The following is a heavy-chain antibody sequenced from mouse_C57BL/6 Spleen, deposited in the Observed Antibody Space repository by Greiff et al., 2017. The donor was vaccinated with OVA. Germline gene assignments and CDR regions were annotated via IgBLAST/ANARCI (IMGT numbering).Heavy chain of an antibody. CDR3: AKRITTVVATEAMDD. CDR1: GYTFTSYW. D-gene: IGHD1-1*01. Sequence: QVQLQQPGAELVRPGSSVKLSCKASGYTFTSYWMDWVKQRPGQGLEWIGNIYPADSETHYNQKFKDKATLTVDKSSGTAYMQLSSLTSEDSAVYYCAKRITTVVATEAMDDWGQGTSVTVSS. J-gene: IGHJ4*01. V-gene: IGHV1-61*01. CDR2: IYPADSET.